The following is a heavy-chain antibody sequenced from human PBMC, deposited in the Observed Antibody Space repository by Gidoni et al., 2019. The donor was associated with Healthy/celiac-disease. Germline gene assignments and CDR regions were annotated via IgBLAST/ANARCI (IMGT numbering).Heavy chain of an antibody. J-gene: IGHJ6*02. V-gene: IGHV3-9*01. CDR1: GFTLDDYA. Sequence: EVQLVESGGGLVQPCRSLSISCSASGFTLDDYAMHWGRQAPGKGLEWFSGISWNSGSIGYADSVKGRFTISRDNAKNSRYLQMNRLRAEDTALYYCAKAHGSGSNPGRDVWGQGTTVTVSS. D-gene: IGHD3-10*01. CDR3: AKAHGSGSNPGRDV. CDR2: ISWNSGSI.